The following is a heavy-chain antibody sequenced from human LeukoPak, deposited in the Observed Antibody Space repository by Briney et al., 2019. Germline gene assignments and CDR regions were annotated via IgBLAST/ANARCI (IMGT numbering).Heavy chain of an antibody. Sequence: SETLSLTCIVSGVSISRNTYHWGWVRQPPGKGLEWIGTIYYSGSIYYNQSLRGRVALSVDTSKNQFSLKLTSVTAADTAVYYCGRLNTDWGFLFDSWGQGTLVTASS. J-gene: IGHJ4*02. CDR3: GRLNTDWGFLFDS. CDR1: GVSISRNTYH. V-gene: IGHV4-39*01. D-gene: IGHD7-27*01. CDR2: IYYSGSI.